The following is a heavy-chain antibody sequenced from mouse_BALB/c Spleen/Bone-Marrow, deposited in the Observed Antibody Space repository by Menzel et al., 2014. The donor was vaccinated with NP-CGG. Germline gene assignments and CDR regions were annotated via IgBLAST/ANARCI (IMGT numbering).Heavy chain of an antibody. CDR2: ISSSGRT. V-gene: IGHV3-2*02. Sequence: VQLQQSGPGLVKPSQSLSLTRTVTGYSITSGFAWNWIRQFPGNNLEWMGYISSSGRTSYHPSLKGRISITRDTSKNQFFLQLNSVTTEDTYTYYCARSGNFFDYWGQGTTLTVSS. CDR1: GYSITSGFA. CDR3: ARSGNFFDY. J-gene: IGHJ2*01. D-gene: IGHD1-3*01.